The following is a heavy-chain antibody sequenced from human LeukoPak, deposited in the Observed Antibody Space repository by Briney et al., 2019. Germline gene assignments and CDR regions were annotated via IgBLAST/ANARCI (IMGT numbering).Heavy chain of an antibody. CDR3: TTDLGTYYHGSQRLIPIDY. D-gene: IGHD3-10*01. V-gene: IGHV3-15*01. CDR1: GFTFTNAW. CDR2: IKSKTDGETT. J-gene: IGHJ4*02. Sequence: GGSLRLSCVDSGFTFTNAWMSWVRQAPGKGLEWIGRIKSKTDGETTNYAEPVRGRFTISRDDSKSAVYLQMNSLKIEDTTVYYCTTDLGTYYHGSQRLIPIDYWGQGTLVTVSS.